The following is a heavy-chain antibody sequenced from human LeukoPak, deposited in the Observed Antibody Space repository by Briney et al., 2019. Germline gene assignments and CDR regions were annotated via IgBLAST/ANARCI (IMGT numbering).Heavy chain of an antibody. CDR3: TRTRGCSSTSCCADY. J-gene: IGHJ4*02. D-gene: IGHD2-2*01. CDR1: GFTFSSYA. CDR2: ISGSGDST. Sequence: TGGSLRLSCAASGFTFSSYAMSWVRQAPGKGLEWVSAISGSGDSTYYADSVKGRFTISRDNSKNTLYLQMNSLRAEDTAVYSCTRTRGCSSTSCCADYWGQGTLVTVSS. V-gene: IGHV3-23*01.